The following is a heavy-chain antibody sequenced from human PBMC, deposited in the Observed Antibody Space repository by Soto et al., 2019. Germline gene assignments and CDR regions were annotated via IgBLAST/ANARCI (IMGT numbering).Heavy chain of an antibody. V-gene: IGHV4-30-2*01. Sequence: QLQLQESGSGLVKPSQTLSLTCAVSGGSISSGGYSWSWIRQPPGKGLEWIGYMYHSGSTYYNPSLKSRVTISIDRSKNQFSRKLSSVTAADTAVYYGASVPDYWGQGILVTVSS. CDR2: MYHSGST. J-gene: IGHJ4*02. CDR1: GGSISSGGYS. D-gene: IGHD2-2*01. CDR3: ASVPDY.